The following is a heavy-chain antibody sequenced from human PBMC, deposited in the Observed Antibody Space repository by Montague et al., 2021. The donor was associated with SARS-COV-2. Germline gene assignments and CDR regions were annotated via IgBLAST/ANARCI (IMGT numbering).Heavy chain of an antibody. CDR3: ARCSVSSFSYVGMDV. CDR1: GGSFSGYY. D-gene: IGHD3-10*02. V-gene: IGHV4-59*01. J-gene: IGHJ6*02. Sequence: SETLSLTCTLSGGSFSGYYWSWIRQSPGKGLEWIGYIYYSGSINYNPSLKSRIATSLDTSKNQFSLRLTSVTAADTAVYYCARCSVSSFSYVGMDVWGQGTPVTVSS. CDR2: IYYSGSI.